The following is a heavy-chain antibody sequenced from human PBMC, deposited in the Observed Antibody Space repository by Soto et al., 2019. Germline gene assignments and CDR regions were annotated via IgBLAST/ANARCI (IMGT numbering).Heavy chain of an antibody. V-gene: IGHV5-51*01. Sequence: PGESLKISCKGSGYSFTSYWIGWVRQMPGKGLEWMGIIYPGDSDTRYSPSFQGQVTISADKSISTAYLQWSSLKASDTAMYYCARLKEAAAGYYYCYGMDVWGQGTTVTVSS. CDR2: IYPGDSDT. CDR1: GYSFTSYW. J-gene: IGHJ6*02. CDR3: ARLKEAAAGYYYCYGMDV. D-gene: IGHD6-13*01.